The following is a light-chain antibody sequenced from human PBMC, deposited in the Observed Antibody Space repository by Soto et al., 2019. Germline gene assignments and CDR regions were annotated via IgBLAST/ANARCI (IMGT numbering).Light chain of an antibody. CDR3: QQYNNWPPWT. V-gene: IGKV3-15*01. J-gene: IGKJ3*01. CDR2: GAS. Sequence: EIVMTQSPATLSVSPGERATLSCRASQSVSSNLAWYQQKPGQAPRLLIYGASTRPTGIRARFSGSGSGTEFTLTISSLQSEYFAVYYCQQYNNWPPWTFGPGTKVDIK. CDR1: QSVSSN.